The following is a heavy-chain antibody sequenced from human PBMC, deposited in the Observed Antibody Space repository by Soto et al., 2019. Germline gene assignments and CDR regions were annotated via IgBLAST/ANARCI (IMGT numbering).Heavy chain of an antibody. CDR2: IYSGGST. CDR1: GFTVSSNY. D-gene: IGHD5-12*01. V-gene: IGHV3-53*04. J-gene: IGHJ6*02. Sequence: GGSLRLSCAASGFTVSSNYMSWVRQAPGKGLDWVSVIYSGGSTYYADSVKGRFTISRHNSKNTLYLQMNSLRAEDTAVYYCARYSGYDYYYYYGMDVWGQGTTVTVSS. CDR3: ARYSGYDYYYYYGMDV.